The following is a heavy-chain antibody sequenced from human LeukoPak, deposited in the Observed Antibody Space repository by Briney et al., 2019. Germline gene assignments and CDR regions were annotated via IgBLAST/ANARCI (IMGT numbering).Heavy chain of an antibody. CDR3: TRDSGVSGSGLYPPFKN. D-gene: IGHD3-10*01. V-gene: IGHV3-33*07. CDR2: VWNNGRDK. J-gene: IGHJ4*02. Sequence: PGESLRLSCTASGLTFSNYGMYWVRQAPGKGLEWVAVVWNNGRDKYYGDSVKGRLSISRDDSKNTVYLEMNSLRVEDTAVYYCTRDSGVSGSGLYPPFKNGGEGTLVTVSP. CDR1: GLTFSNYG.